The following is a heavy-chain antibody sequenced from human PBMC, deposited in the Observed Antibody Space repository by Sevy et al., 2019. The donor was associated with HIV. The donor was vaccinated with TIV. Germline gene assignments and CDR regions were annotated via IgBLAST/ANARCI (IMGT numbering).Heavy chain of an antibody. CDR2: ISSSSSTI. J-gene: IGHJ6*02. V-gene: IGHV3-48*02. CDR3: ASPTVVVPAAMPPNYYYGMDV. CDR1: GFTFSSYS. Sequence: GGSLRLSCAASGFTFSSYSMNWVRQAPGKGLEWVSYISSSSSTIYYADSVKGRFTISRDNAKNSLYLQMNSLRDEDTAVYYCASPTVVVPAAMPPNYYYGMDVWGQRTTVTASS. D-gene: IGHD2-2*01.